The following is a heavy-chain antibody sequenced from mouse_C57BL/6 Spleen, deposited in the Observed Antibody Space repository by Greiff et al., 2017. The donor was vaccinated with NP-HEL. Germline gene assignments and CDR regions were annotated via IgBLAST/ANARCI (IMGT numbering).Heavy chain of an antibody. J-gene: IGHJ2*01. CDR2: IRNKANGYTT. D-gene: IGHD2-1*01. Sequence: EVKLVESGGGLVQPGGSLSLSCAASGFTFTDYYMSWVRQPPGKALEWLGFIRNKANGYTTEYSASVKGRFTISRDNSQSILYLQMNALRAEDSATYYCARSPPYGNYLYYFDYWGQGTTLTVSS. V-gene: IGHV7-3*01. CDR1: GFTFTDYY. CDR3: ARSPPYGNYLYYFDY.